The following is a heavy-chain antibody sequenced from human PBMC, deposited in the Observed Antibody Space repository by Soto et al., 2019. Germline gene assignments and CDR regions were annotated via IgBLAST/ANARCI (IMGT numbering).Heavy chain of an antibody. Sequence: ASVKVSCKASGGTFSSYAISWVRQAPGQGLEWMGGIIPIFGTANYAQKFQGRVTITADESTSTAYMELSSLRSEDTAVYYCATSQWNTYYDFWSGRAGMDVWGQGTTVTVSS. J-gene: IGHJ6*02. D-gene: IGHD3-3*01. CDR1: GGTFSSYA. V-gene: IGHV1-69*13. CDR3: ATSQWNTYYDFWSGRAGMDV. CDR2: IIPIFGTA.